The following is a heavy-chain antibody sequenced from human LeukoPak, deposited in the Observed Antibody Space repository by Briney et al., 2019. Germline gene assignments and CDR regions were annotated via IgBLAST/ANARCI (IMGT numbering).Heavy chain of an antibody. V-gene: IGHV4-59*08. J-gene: IGHJ3*02. D-gene: IGHD4-17*01. CDR2: VYYSGST. CDR1: GGSMSSHF. Sequence: PSETLSLTCTVSGGSMSSHFWSWIRQPPGKGLEWIAYVYYSGSTDYNPSLKSRVTISVDTSKNQFSLRLSSVTAADTAVYYCARQTMSTAEAFDIWGQGTMVTVSS. CDR3: ARQTMSTAEAFDI.